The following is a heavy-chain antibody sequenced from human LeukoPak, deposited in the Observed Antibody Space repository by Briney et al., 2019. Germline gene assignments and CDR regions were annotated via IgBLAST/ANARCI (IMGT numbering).Heavy chain of an antibody. J-gene: IGHJ4*02. V-gene: IGHV1-2*02. Sequence: ASVKVSCKASGYTFTGYYMHWVRQAPGQGLEWMGWINPNSGGTNYAQKFQGRVTMTRDTSISTAYMELSRLRSDDTAAYYCAREDSGSYYRPKRGYFDYWGQGTLVTVSS. CDR1: GYTFTGYY. CDR3: AREDSGSYYRPKRGYFDY. D-gene: IGHD1-26*01. CDR2: INPNSGGT.